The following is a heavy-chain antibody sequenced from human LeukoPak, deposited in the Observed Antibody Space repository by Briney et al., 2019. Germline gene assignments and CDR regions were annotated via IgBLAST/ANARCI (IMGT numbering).Heavy chain of an antibody. CDR1: GFSFSDYT. D-gene: IGHD2-8*02. Sequence: GGSLRLSCAASGFSFSDYTMQWVRQAPGKGLEWVSSISYSSFYIYYSDSVKGRFTISRDNAKNTLYLQMNSLGAEDTAVYYCVSDFTGRDDYWGQGTLVTVSS. V-gene: IGHV3-21*01. CDR3: VSDFTGRDDY. CDR2: ISYSSFYI. J-gene: IGHJ4*02.